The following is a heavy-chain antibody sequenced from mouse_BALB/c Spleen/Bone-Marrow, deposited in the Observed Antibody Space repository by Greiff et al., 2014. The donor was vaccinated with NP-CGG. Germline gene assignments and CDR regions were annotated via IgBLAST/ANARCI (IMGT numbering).Heavy chain of an antibody. J-gene: IGHJ3*01. CDR1: GCTFTSYY. V-gene: IGHV1S56*01. D-gene: IGHD1-1*01. CDR2: IYPGNVNT. CDR3: ARDYYGSSSFAY. Sequence: VQLQESGPELVKPGASVRISCKASGCTFTSYYIHWVKQRPGQGLEWIGWIYPGNVNTKYNEKFKGKATLTADKSSSTAYMQLSSLTSEDSAVYFCARDYYGSSSFAYWGQGTLVTVSA.